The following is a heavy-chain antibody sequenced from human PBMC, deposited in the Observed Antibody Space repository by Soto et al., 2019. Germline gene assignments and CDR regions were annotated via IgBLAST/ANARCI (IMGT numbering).Heavy chain of an antibody. CDR2: IFPNGNT. CDR1: RGYVNTFH. CDR3: ARVGYSSSHGDD. D-gene: IGHD6-13*01. V-gene: IGHV4-4*07. J-gene: IGHJ4*02. Sequence: SETLSLTCAVSRGYVNTFHWSWVRQPAGKGLEWIGRIFPNGNTDYSPSLKSRVTLSVDTSKNQISLNLTSVTAADMAVYYCARVGYSSSHGDDWGQGTLVIVSS.